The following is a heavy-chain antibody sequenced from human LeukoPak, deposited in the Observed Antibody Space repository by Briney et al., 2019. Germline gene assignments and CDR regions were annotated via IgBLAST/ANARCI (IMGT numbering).Heavy chain of an antibody. J-gene: IGHJ6*03. CDR2: ISAYNGNT. V-gene: IGHV1-18*01. Sequence: ASVKVSCKASGYTLTSYGISWVRQAPGQGLEWMGWISAYNGNTNYAQKLQGRVTMTTDTSTSTAYMELRSLRSDDTAVYYCARDGGYCSSTSCPVRGYYYMDVWGKGTTVTVSS. CDR1: GYTLTSYG. CDR3: ARDGGYCSSTSCPVRGYYYMDV. D-gene: IGHD2-2*01.